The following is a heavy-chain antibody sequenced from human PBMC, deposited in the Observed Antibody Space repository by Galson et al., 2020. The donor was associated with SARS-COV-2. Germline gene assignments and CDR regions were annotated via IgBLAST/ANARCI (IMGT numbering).Heavy chain of an antibody. J-gene: IGHJ6*02. Sequence: SETLSLTCAVYGGSFSGYYWSWIRQPPGKGLEWIGEINHSGSTNYNPSLKSRVTISVDTSKNQFSLKLSSVTAADTAVYYCARDTAGTNYYSGMDVWGQGTTVTVSS. CDR1: GGSFSGYY. D-gene: IGHD6-19*01. V-gene: IGHV4-34*01. CDR2: INHSGST. CDR3: ARDTAGTNYYSGMDV.